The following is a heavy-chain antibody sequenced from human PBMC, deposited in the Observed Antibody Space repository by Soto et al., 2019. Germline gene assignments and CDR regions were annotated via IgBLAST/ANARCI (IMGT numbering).Heavy chain of an antibody. CDR3: ARDGSQYSRQVALDY. CDR1: GYSFTSYG. V-gene: IGHV1-18*01. Sequence: QVQLVQSGAEVKKPGASVKVSCKASGYSFTSYGFNWVRQAPGQGLEWMGWISAYNGNTNYAQKLQGRVTMTTDTSTSTAYRDLRSLRSHDTAVYYCARDGSQYSRQVALDYWGQGTLVTVSS. D-gene: IGHD6-13*01. CDR2: ISAYNGNT. J-gene: IGHJ4*02.